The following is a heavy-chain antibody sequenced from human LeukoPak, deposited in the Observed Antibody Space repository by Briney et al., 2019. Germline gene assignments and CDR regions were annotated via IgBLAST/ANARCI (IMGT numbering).Heavy chain of an antibody. CDR2: ISAYNGNT. J-gene: IGHJ4*02. D-gene: IGHD3-22*01. Sequence: ASVKVSCKASGGTFSSYGISWVRQAPGQGLEWMGWISAYNGNTNYAQKLQGRVTMTTDTSTSTAYMELRSLRSDDTAVYYCARYYYASSDFDYWGQGTLVTVSS. V-gene: IGHV1-18*01. CDR3: ARYYYASSDFDY. CDR1: GGTFSSYG.